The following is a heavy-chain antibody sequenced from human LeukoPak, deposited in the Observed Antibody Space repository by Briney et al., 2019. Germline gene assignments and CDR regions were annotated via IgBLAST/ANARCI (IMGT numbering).Heavy chain of an antibody. J-gene: IGHJ5*02. CDR3: ASELPSHNWFDP. D-gene: IGHD2-15*01. Sequence: GASVKVSCKASGYTFTSYDINWVRQATGQGLEWMGWMNPNSGNTGYAQKFQGRVTMTRNTSISTAYMELSSLRSEDTAVYYCASELPSHNWFDPWGQGTLVTVSS. CDR2: MNPNSGNT. V-gene: IGHV1-8*01. CDR1: GYTFTSYD.